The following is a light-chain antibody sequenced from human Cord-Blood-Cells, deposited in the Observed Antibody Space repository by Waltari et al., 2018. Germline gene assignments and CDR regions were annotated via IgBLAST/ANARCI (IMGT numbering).Light chain of an antibody. V-gene: IGKV3-15*01. Sequence: EIVITQSPATLSVSTGERATLSCRASQSVSSNLAWYQQKPGQAPRLLIYGASTRATGIPARFSGSGSGTEFTLTISSLQSEDFAVYYCQQYNNWPPYSFGQGTKLEIK. CDR1: QSVSSN. CDR3: QQYNNWPPYS. J-gene: IGKJ2*03. CDR2: GAS.